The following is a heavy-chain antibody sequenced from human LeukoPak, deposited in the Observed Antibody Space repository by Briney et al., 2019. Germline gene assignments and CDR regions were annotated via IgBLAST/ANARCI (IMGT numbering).Heavy chain of an antibody. Sequence: ASVKVSCKASGGTFSSYAISWVRQAPGQGLEWMGGIIPIFGTANYAQKFQGRVTITADESMSTAYMELSSLRSEDTAVYYCALEGYSYGYVDYWGQGTLVTVSS. D-gene: IGHD5-18*01. J-gene: IGHJ4*02. V-gene: IGHV1-69*13. CDR2: IIPIFGTA. CDR3: ALEGYSYGYVDY. CDR1: GGTFSSYA.